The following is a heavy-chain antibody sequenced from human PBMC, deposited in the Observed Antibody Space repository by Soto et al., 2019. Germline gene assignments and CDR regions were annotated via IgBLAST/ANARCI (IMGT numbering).Heavy chain of an antibody. Sequence: QTGGSLRLSCAASGFTFSHYAMSWVRQAPGKGLEWVSTIAADGGSTYYGDSVKGRFSISRDNSKNTLFLQLNSLRAEDTAVYYCARKYHFGSGSYLYYFDYWGQGGLVTVSS. J-gene: IGHJ4*02. V-gene: IGHV3-23*01. CDR2: IAADGGST. CDR1: GFTFSHYA. D-gene: IGHD3-10*01. CDR3: ARKYHFGSGSYLYYFDY.